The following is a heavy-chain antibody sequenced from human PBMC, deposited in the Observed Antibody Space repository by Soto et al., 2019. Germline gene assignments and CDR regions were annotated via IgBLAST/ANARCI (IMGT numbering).Heavy chain of an antibody. CDR2: IDPGNGNI. D-gene: IGHD2-15*01. CDR3: AKYWSPSAVFDS. V-gene: IGHV1-3*01. CDR1: GGTFSSYA. Sequence: ASVKVSCKASGGTFSSYAINWVRQAPGQRLEWMGWIDPGNGNIKILQKFQGRVTITRDTSATTAYMELSSLRSEDTAVYYCAKYWSPSAVFDSWGQGTMVTVSS. J-gene: IGHJ3*02.